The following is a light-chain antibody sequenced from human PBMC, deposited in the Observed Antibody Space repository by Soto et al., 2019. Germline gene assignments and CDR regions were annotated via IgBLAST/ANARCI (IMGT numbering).Light chain of an antibody. J-gene: IGKJ1*01. CDR1: QSVSTN. Sequence: VMTQSPATLSVSPGERAALSCRASQSVSTNLAWYQQKPGQPPRLLLYFASTRATAVPSRFTAGGSGTEFTLTISSLQSDDLAVSYCQQYDKWPRTFGQGTKVEIK. V-gene: IGKV3-15*01. CDR2: FAS. CDR3: QQYDKWPRT.